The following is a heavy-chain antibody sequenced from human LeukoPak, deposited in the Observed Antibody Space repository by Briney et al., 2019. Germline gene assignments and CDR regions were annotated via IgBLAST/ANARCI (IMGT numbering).Heavy chain of an antibody. CDR3: AKDDAWGRFYH. Sequence: PGGSLRLSCAASGFTFSSYSMNWVRQAPGKGLEWVSSISSSSSYIYYADSVKGRFTISRDNAKNSLYLQMNSLRVEDTGVYYCAKDDAWGRFYHWGQGTLVTVSS. CDR1: GFTFSSYS. V-gene: IGHV3-21*04. D-gene: IGHD3-16*01. CDR2: ISSSSSYI. J-gene: IGHJ1*01.